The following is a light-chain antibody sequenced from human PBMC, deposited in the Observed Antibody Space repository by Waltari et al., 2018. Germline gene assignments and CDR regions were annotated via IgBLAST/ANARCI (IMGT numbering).Light chain of an antibody. V-gene: IGLV2-23*01. CDR3: CSYAASSVRV. Sequence: QSALTQPASVSGSPVQSITISCTGTSSDVGIYNLVSWYQQHPGKAPKLMIYEGSKRPSGFSNRFSGSKSGNTASLTISGLQAEDEADYYCCSYAASSVRVFGGGTKLTVL. CDR1: SSDVGIYNL. CDR2: EGS. J-gene: IGLJ3*02.